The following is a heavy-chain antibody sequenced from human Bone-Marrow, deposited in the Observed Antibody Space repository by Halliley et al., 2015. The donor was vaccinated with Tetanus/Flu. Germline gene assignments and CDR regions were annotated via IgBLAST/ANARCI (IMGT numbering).Heavy chain of an antibody. D-gene: IGHD6-19*01. CDR2: IYHSGNT. Sequence: WIGSIYHSGNTFYNSSLKSRVTISVDTSKNQFSLNVSSVSAADTAVYYCVRHGRQWLERYVDYWGQGTLVTVSS. J-gene: IGHJ4*02. CDR3: VRHGRQWLERYVDY. V-gene: IGHV4-39*01.